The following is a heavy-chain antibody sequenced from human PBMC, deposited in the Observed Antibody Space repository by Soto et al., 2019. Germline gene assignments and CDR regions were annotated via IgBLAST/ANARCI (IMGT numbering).Heavy chain of an antibody. Sequence: GASVKVSCKASGYTFTNYGISWVRQAPGQGLEWMGWISGHNGNTNYAQKLQGRVTMTADTSTSTAYMELRSLRSDDTAVYYCARDYCGSGSPRSHFFYWGQGTLVTVSS. V-gene: IGHV1-18*01. CDR1: GYTFTNYG. CDR2: ISGHNGNT. D-gene: IGHD3-10*01. J-gene: IGHJ4*02. CDR3: ARDYCGSGSPRSHFFY.